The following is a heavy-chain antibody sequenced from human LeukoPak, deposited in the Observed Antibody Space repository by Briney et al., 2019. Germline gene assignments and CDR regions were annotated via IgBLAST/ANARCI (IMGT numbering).Heavy chain of an antibody. CDR2: INPDGNEK. J-gene: IGHJ4*02. CDR3: ARELAYSRLDY. V-gene: IGHV3-7*01. D-gene: IGHD5-18*01. Sequence: GGSLTLSCPVSGLTFSSSWMDWVRHLPGKGLEWVASINPDGNEKYSEDSVKGRFNISRDNAENSLYLQMNSLTVEDTALYYCARELAYSRLDYWGQGILVTVSS. CDR1: GLTFSSSW.